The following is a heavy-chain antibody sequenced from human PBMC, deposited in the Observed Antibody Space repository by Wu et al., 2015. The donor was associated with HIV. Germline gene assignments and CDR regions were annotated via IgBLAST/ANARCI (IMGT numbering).Heavy chain of an antibody. CDR3: ARADTCGVTDTLPFDH. V-gene: IGHV1-18*01. CDR1: GYMFTSYG. Sequence: QVQLVQSGGEVKKPGASVKVSCKASGYMFTSYGISWVRQAPGQGFEWIGWISVYNGNRRIPQKFEGRVILTTDTSTKTASLELRSLRFDDTAVYYCARADTCGVTDTLPFDHWGQGSQVTVSA. D-gene: IGHD3-3*01. J-gene: IGHJ4*02. CDR2: ISVYNGNR.